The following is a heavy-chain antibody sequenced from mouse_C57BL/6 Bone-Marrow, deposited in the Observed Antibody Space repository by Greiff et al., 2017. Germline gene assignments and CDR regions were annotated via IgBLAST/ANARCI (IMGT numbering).Heavy chain of an antibody. V-gene: IGHV1-26*01. Sequence: EVQLQQSGPELVKPGASVKISCKASGYTFTDYYMHWVKQSHGKSLEWIGDINPNNGGTSYNQKFKGKATLTVDKSSSTAYMELRSLTSEDSAVYYCATVVATRGAMDYWGQGTSVTVSS. CDR2: INPNNGGT. CDR1: GYTFTDYY. D-gene: IGHD1-1*01. J-gene: IGHJ4*01. CDR3: ATVVATRGAMDY.